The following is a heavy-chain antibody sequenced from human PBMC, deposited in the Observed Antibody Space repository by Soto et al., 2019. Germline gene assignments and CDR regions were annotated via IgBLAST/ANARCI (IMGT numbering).Heavy chain of an antibody. D-gene: IGHD2-2*01. CDR1: GFSLSTSGVG. CDR3: AHSRNNQLLTPFDY. J-gene: IGHJ4*02. V-gene: IGHV2-5*02. Sequence: QITLKESGPTLVKPTQTLTLTCTLSGFSLSTSGVGVPWIRQPPGKARGWLALIYWEVDKRYSPSLKSRLTITKDTSRTQVVLTMTNMDPVDTATYYCAHSRNNQLLTPFDYWGPGTLVTVSS. CDR2: IYWEVDK.